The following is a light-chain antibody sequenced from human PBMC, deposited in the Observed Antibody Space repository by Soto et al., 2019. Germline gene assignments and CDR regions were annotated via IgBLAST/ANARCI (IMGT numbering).Light chain of an antibody. CDR1: QSVSSSY. V-gene: IGKV3-20*01. J-gene: IGKJ5*01. CDR3: QQYGSSPPIT. CDR2: GAS. Sequence: EIVLTQSPGTLSLSPGERATLSCRASQSVSSSYLAWYQQKPGQAPRLLIYGASSRATGIPDRCSGSGSGTDFALTISRLEPADFAVYYCQQYGSSPPITFGQGTRLEIK.